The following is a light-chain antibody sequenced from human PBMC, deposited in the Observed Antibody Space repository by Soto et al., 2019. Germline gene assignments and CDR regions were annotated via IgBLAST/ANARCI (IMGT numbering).Light chain of an antibody. Sequence: EIVMTQSPATLSVSPGERATLSCRASQSVSSNLAWYQQKPGQAPRLLIYGASTRATGIPARFSGSGSGTKFTLTISSLQSEDFAVYYCQHYHNWPPWTFGQGTKVEGK. V-gene: IGKV3-15*01. CDR3: QHYHNWPPWT. CDR2: GAS. J-gene: IGKJ1*01. CDR1: QSVSSN.